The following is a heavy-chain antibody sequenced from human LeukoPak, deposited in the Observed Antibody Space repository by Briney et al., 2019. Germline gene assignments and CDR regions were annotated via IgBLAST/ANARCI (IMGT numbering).Heavy chain of an antibody. J-gene: IGHJ4*02. CDR2: ISWNSGSI. V-gene: IGHV3-9*01. CDR3: AKGLDGSGSYFDY. CDR1: GFTFDDYA. Sequence: PGRSLRLSCAASGFTFDDYAMHWVRQAPGKGLEWVSGISWNSGSIGYADSVKGRFTISRDNAKNSLYLQMNSLRAEDTALYYCAKGLDGSGSYFDYWGQGTLVTVSS. D-gene: IGHD3-10*01.